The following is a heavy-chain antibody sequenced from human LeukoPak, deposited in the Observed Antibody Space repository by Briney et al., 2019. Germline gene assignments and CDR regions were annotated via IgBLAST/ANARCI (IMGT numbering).Heavy chain of an antibody. CDR3: ASYSSGWYYDY. CDR2: IYYSGST. D-gene: IGHD6-19*01. V-gene: IGHV4-39*07. J-gene: IGHJ4*02. Sequence: GWIRQPPGKGLEWIGSIYYSGSTYYNPSLKSRVTISVDTSKNQFSLKLSSVTAADTAVYYCASYSSGWYYDYWGQGTLVTVSS.